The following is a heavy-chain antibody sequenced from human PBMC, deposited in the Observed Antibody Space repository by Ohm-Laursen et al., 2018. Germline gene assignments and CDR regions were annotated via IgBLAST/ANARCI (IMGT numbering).Heavy chain of an antibody. D-gene: IGHD4-17*01. Sequence: SLRLSCAASRFTFSSYAMSWVRQAPGKGLEWVSAISGSGGSTYYADSVKGRFTISRDNSKNTLYLQMNSLRAEDTAVYYCAKVDYGDYVVGAFDIWGQGTMVTVSS. CDR1: RFTFSSYA. CDR3: AKVDYGDYVVGAFDI. CDR2: ISGSGGST. J-gene: IGHJ3*02. V-gene: IGHV3-23*01.